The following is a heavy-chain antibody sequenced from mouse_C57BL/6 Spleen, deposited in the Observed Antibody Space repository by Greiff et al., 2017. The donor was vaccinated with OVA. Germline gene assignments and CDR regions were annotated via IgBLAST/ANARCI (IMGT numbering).Heavy chain of an antibody. J-gene: IGHJ1*03. Sequence: EVQLQESGPGLVKPSQSLSLTCSVTGYSITSGYYWNWIRQFPGNKLEWMGYISYDGSNNYNPSLKNRISITRDTSKNQFFLKLNSVTTEDTATYYCAGGIYYYGSHWYFDVWGTGTTVTVSS. V-gene: IGHV3-6*01. CDR2: ISYDGSN. CDR1: GYSITSGYY. D-gene: IGHD1-1*01. CDR3: AGGIYYYGSHWYFDV.